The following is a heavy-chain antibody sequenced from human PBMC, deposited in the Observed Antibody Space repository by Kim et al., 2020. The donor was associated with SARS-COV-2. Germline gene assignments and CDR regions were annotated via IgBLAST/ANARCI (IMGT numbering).Heavy chain of an antibody. Sequence: QKFQGRVTITADKSTSTAYMELSSLRSEDTAVYYCARGGLGVVTPAYFDYWGQGTLVTVSS. V-gene: IGHV1-69*04. CDR3: ARGGLGVVTPAYFDY. D-gene: IGHD2-21*02. J-gene: IGHJ4*02.